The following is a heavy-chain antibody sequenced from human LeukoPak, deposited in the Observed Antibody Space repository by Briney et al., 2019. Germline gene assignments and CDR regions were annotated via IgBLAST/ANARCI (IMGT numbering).Heavy chain of an antibody. D-gene: IGHD3-22*01. CDR3: ARLYYYDSSDAFDI. V-gene: IGHV5-10-1*01. CDR1: GYSFTSYW. J-gene: IGHJ3*02. CDR2: IDPSDSYT. Sequence: GESLKISCKGSGYSFTSYWISWVRQMPGKGLEWMGRIDPSDSYTNYSPSFQGHVPTSADKSISTAYLQWSSLKASDTAMYYCARLYYYDSSDAFDIWGQGTMVTVSS.